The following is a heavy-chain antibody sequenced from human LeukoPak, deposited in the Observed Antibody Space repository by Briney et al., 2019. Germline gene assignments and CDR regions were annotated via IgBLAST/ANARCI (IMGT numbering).Heavy chain of an antibody. J-gene: IGHJ4*02. CDR3: ARGVVPAAIRRGQYYFDY. CDR2: MSPNSGNT. V-gene: IGHV1-8*01. Sequence: ASVKVSCKASGYTFITYDINWVRQATGQGLEWMGWMSPNSGNTGYAQKFQGRVTMTRNTAMSTAYMELSSLRSEDTAVYYCARGVVPAAIRRGQYYFDYWGQGTLVTVSS. CDR1: GYTFITYD. D-gene: IGHD2-2*02.